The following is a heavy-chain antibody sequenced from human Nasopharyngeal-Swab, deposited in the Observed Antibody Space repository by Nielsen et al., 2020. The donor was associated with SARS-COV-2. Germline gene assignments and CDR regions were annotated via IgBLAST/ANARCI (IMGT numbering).Heavy chain of an antibody. D-gene: IGHD2-15*01. CDR3: AKDLLPYYGMDV. CDR2: ISGSGGST. V-gene: IGHV3-23*01. Sequence: GESLKISCAASGFTFSSYAMSWVRQAPGKGLEWVSAISGSGGSTYYADSVKGRFTISRDNSKNTLYLQMNSLRAEDTAVYYCAKDLLPYYGMDVWGQGTTVTVSS. J-gene: IGHJ6*01. CDR1: GFTFSSYA.